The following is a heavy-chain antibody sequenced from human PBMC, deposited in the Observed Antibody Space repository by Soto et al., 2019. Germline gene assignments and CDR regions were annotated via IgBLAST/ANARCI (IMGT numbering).Heavy chain of an antibody. CDR3: ARETNYDILTGYYSGGLDY. CDR1: GGSISGYY. Sequence: SETLSLTCPVSGGSISGYYWSWIRQPAGKGLEWIGRIYSSGSTNYNPSLKSRVTMSVDTSKNQFSLKLGSVTAADTAVYYCARETNYDILTGYYSGGLDYWGQGTLVTVSS. J-gene: IGHJ4*02. V-gene: IGHV4-4*07. CDR2: IYSSGST. D-gene: IGHD3-9*01.